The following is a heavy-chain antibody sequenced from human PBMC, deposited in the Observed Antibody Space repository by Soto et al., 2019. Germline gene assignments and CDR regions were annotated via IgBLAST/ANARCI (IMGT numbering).Heavy chain of an antibody. D-gene: IGHD6-19*01. CDR3: ARAPGKYSSGLSGIDY. V-gene: IGHV1-46*01. Sequence: ASVKVSCKASGYTFTSYYMHWVRQAPGQGLEWMGIINPSGGSTSYAQKFQGRVTMTRDTSTSTVYMELSSLRSEDTAVYYCARAPGKYSSGLSGIDYWCQGTLVTVSS. J-gene: IGHJ4*02. CDR1: GYTFTSYY. CDR2: INPSGGST.